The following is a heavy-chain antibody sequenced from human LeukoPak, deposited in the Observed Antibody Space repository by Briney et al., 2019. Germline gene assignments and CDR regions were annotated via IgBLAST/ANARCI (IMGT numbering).Heavy chain of an antibody. Sequence: GSSVKVSCKASGGTFSSYAISWVRQAPGQGLEWMGGIIPIFGTANYAQKFQGRVTITADESTSTAYMELSSLRSEDTAVYYCAREQTYCTNGVCYTRPEYLQHWGQGTLVTVSS. CDR2: IIPIFGTA. J-gene: IGHJ1*01. D-gene: IGHD2-8*01. CDR1: GGTFSSYA. V-gene: IGHV1-69*01. CDR3: AREQTYCTNGVCYTRPEYLQH.